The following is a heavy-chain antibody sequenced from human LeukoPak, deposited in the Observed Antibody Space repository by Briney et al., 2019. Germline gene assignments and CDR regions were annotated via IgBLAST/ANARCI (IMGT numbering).Heavy chain of an antibody. CDR1: GFTVSSNY. CDR2: IYSGGST. Sequence: GGFLRLSCAASGFTVSSNYMSWVRQAPGKGLEWVSVIYSGGSTYYADSVKGRFTISRDNSKNTLYLQMNSLRAEDTAVYYCARVNILTGYYTLYFDYWGQGTLVTVSS. CDR3: ARVNILTGYYTLYFDY. V-gene: IGHV3-66*01. D-gene: IGHD3-9*01. J-gene: IGHJ4*02.